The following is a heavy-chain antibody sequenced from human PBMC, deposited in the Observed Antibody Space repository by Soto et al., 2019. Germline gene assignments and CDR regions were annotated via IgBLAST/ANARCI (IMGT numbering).Heavy chain of an antibody. Sequence: SETLSLTCAVSGGSISSSNWWSWVRQPPGKGLEWIGEINHSGSTNYNPSLKSRVTISVDTSKNQFSLELSSVTAADTAVYYCARGSRHFYYYGMDVWGQGTTVTVSS. V-gene: IGHV4-4*02. J-gene: IGHJ6*02. D-gene: IGHD6-13*01. CDR1: GGSISSSNW. CDR3: ARGSRHFYYYGMDV. CDR2: INHSGST.